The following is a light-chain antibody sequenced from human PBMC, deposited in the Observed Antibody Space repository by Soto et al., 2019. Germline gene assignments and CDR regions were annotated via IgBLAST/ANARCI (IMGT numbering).Light chain of an antibody. Sequence: QSALTQPASVSGSPGQSITISCTGTSSNVGLYNYVSWYQQHPGKAPKLMIYDVTNRPSGVSNRFSGSKSGNTASLTISGLQAEDEADYYCSSYTSSTTYVFGTGTKLTVL. CDR3: SSYTSSTTYV. CDR2: DVT. CDR1: SSNVGLYNY. J-gene: IGLJ1*01. V-gene: IGLV2-14*01.